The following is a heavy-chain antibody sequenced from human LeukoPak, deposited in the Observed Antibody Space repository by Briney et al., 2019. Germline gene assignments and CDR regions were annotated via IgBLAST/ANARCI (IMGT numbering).Heavy chain of an antibody. CDR2: IYHSGST. Sequence: PSETLSLTCTVSGYSISSGYYWGWIRQPPGKGLEWIGSIYHSGSTYYNPSLKSRVTISVDTSKNQSSLKLSSVTAADTAVYYCARDQRAGGNAFDIWGQGTMVTVSS. V-gene: IGHV4-38-2*02. CDR1: GYSISSGYY. CDR3: ARDQRAGGNAFDI. D-gene: IGHD5-24*01. J-gene: IGHJ3*02.